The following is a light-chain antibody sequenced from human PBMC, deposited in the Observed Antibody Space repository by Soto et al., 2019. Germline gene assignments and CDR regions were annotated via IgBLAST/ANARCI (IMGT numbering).Light chain of an antibody. J-gene: IGKJ5*01. CDR2: ASS. CDR1: QGISNN. CDR3: LQHNIYPIT. Sequence: DIQMTQSPSSLSASVGARVTLTCRASQGISNNLGCYQQKPGKAPKRLIYASSRLQSVVPTSCRGSGSGTEFTLKISTLQPKDVATDYCLQHNIYPITFGQGTLVEIK. V-gene: IGKV1-17*01.